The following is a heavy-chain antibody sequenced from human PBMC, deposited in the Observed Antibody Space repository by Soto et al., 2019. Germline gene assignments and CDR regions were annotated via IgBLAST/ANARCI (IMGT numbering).Heavy chain of an antibody. D-gene: IGHD4-4*01. V-gene: IGHV4-31*03. Sequence: QVQLQVSGPGLVKPSQTLSLTCTVSGGSISSGDYFWSWIRQYQGKGLEWIGYIYYSGSTYYNPSLKTRVTISLDTSKSQFSLKLSSMTAADTAVYYCARGRALYSNYDSWGQGTLVTVSS. CDR3: ARGRALYSNYDS. CDR1: GGSISSGDYF. CDR2: IYYSGST. J-gene: IGHJ5*01.